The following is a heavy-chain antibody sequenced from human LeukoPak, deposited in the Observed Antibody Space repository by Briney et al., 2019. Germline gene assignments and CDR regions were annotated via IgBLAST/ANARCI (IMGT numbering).Heavy chain of an antibody. CDR2: ISSSSSYI. J-gene: IGHJ4*02. CDR1: GFTFSSYS. D-gene: IGHD5-12*01. CDR3: AKDPGYSGYGGIDY. Sequence: GGSLRLSCAASGFTFSSYSMNWVRQAPGKGLEWVSSISSSSSYIYYADSVKGRFTISRDNAKNPLYLQMNSLRAEDTAVYYCAKDPGYSGYGGIDYWGQGTLVTVSS. V-gene: IGHV3-21*01.